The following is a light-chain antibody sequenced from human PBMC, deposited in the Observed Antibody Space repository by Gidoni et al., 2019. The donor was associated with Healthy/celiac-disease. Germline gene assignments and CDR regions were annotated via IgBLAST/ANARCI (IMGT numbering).Light chain of an antibody. CDR3: QQYGSSPIT. V-gene: IGKV3-20*01. J-gene: IGKJ3*01. CDR1: QSVSSSY. CDR2: GAS. Sequence: EIVLKQAPGTLSLSPGERATLSCRASQSVSSSYLACYQQKPGQAPRLLIYGASSRATGIPDRFSGSGSGTDFTLTISRLEPEDFAVYYCQQYGSSPITFGPGTKVDIK.